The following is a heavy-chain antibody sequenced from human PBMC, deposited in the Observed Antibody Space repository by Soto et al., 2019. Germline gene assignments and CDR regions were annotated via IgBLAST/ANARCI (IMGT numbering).Heavy chain of an antibody. CDR1: GYTFTSYG. CDR2: ISAYNGNT. D-gene: IGHD6-13*01. CDR3: ASIAGTHYYYYYGMDV. Sequence: QVQLVQSGAEVKKPGASVKVSCKASGYTFTSYGISWVRQAPGQGLEWMGWISAYNGNTNYAQKLQGRVTMTTDTSTRTAYMELRSLRSDATAVYYCASIAGTHYYYYYGMDVWGQGTTVTVSS. J-gene: IGHJ6*02. V-gene: IGHV1-18*01.